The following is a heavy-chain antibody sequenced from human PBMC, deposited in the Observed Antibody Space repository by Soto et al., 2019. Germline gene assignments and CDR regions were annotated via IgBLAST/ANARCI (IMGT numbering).Heavy chain of an antibody. V-gene: IGHV3-21*01. CDR1: GFTFSSYS. CDR3: ARGPPYYGSGSFYFRFDP. D-gene: IGHD3-10*01. Sequence: GGSLRLSCAASGFTFSSYSMNWVRQAPGKGLEWVSSISSSSSYIYYADSVKGRFTISRDNAKNSLYLQMNSLRAEDTAVYYCARGPPYYGSGSFYFRFDPWGQGTLVTVSS. J-gene: IGHJ5*02. CDR2: ISSSSSYI.